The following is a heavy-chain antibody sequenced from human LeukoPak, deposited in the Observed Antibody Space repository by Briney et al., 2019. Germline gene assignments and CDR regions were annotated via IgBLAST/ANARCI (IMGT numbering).Heavy chain of an antibody. Sequence: SETLSLTCTVSGGSISGYYWSWIRQPPEKGLEWIGYIYYSGSTNYNPSLKSRVTISVDTSENQFSLKLDSVTAADTAMYYCARIYGLGSPPTYWVQGTLVTVSS. V-gene: IGHV4-59*08. CDR3: ARIYGLGSPPTY. CDR1: GGSISGYY. D-gene: IGHD3-10*01. J-gene: IGHJ4*02. CDR2: IYYSGST.